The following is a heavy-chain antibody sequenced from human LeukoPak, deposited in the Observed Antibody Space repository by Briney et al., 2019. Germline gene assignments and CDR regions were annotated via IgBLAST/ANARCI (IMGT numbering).Heavy chain of an antibody. CDR1: GGTFSSYA. CDR2: IIPIFGTA. Sequence: SVKVSCKASGGTFSSYAISWVRQAPGQGLEWMGGIIPIFGTANYAQKFQGRVTITADESTSTAYMELSSLRSEDTAVYYCASATYYYDSSGYYYFDYWGHGTLVTVSS. CDR3: ASATYYYDSSGYYYFDY. D-gene: IGHD3-22*01. V-gene: IGHV1-69*13. J-gene: IGHJ4*01.